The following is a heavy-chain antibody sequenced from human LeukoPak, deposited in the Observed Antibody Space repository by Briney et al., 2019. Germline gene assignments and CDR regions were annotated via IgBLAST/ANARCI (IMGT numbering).Heavy chain of an antibody. J-gene: IGHJ4*02. D-gene: IGHD4-17*01. V-gene: IGHV3-23*01. CDR2: ISGRADST. CDR1: GFVFSNYA. Sequence: GGSLRLSCAASGFVFSNYAMSWVRQAPGRGLEWVSTISGRADSTYSADSVRGRFTIHRDSYTNTLSLQMDSLRAEDTAVYYCARSPLIRESYGDKIVKFDYWGQGTLVTVSS. CDR3: ARSPLIRESYGDKIVKFDY.